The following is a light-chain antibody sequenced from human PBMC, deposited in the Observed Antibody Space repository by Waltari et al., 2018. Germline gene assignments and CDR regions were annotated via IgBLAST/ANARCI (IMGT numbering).Light chain of an antibody. V-gene: IGLV2-11*01. CDR1: GSDVADSNF. CDR2: DVS. CDR3: CSYTGTWV. Sequence: QSALTQPRSVSGSPGQSATISCTGTGSDVADSNFFSWYQQHPGEAPKLVIYDVSARPSGVPDRFSGSKSGNSASLSVSGLQAEDEAVYYCCSYTGTWVFGGGTKLTVL. J-gene: IGLJ3*02.